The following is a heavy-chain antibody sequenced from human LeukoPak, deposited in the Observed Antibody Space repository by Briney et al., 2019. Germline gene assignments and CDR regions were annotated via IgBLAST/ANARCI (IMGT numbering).Heavy chain of an antibody. CDR3: ARGPPGDSSGYYSHPVED. CDR2: INPSGGST. V-gene: IGHV1-46*01. CDR1: GYIFTNYY. J-gene: IGHJ4*02. D-gene: IGHD3-22*01. Sequence: GASVKVSCKASGYIFTNYYIHWVRQGPGQGLEWMGLINPSGGSTGYAQKFQGRVTMTRDTSTSTVYMELSSLRSKDTALYYCARGPPGDSSGYYSHPVEDWGQGTLVTVSS.